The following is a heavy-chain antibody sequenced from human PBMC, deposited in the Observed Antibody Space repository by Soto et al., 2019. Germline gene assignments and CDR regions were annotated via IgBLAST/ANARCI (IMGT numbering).Heavy chain of an antibody. V-gene: IGHV4-59*01. J-gene: IGHJ6*02. CDR3: AGLFIVGAPGSVDTGLDV. CDR1: AGSITTDY. Sequence: QVRLQESGPGLVKPSETLSLTCNVSAGSITTDYWSWIRQAPGRGLQWIGDISFGGIPVYTPSLKGRLRIAVDPSKVDGALARAVVTAAETATDYGAGLFIVGAPGSVDTGLDVWGQGPTVT. D-gene: IGHD1-26*01. CDR2: ISFGGIP.